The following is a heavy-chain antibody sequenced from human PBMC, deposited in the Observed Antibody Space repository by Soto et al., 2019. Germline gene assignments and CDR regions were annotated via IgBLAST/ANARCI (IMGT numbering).Heavy chain of an antibody. J-gene: IGHJ5*02. V-gene: IGHV4-31*03. Sequence: QVQLQESGPGLVKPSQTLSLTCSMSGGSINIGEYYWHWIRQDPGKGLEWIGYIYSSGRTHYNPSLKSRINISLDTSNNLLSLKLSSVTAADTAVYYCARMGLHLGELSRNWFDPWGRGTLVTVSS. CDR3: ARMGLHLGELSRNWFDP. CDR2: IYSSGRT. D-gene: IGHD3-16*02. CDR1: GGSINIGEYY.